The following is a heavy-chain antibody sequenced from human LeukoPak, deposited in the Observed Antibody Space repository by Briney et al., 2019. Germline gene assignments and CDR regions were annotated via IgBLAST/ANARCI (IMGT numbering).Heavy chain of an antibody. Sequence: SVKVSCKASGGTFSSYAISWVRQAPGQGLEWMGRIIPIFCIANYAQKFQGRVTITADKFTSTAYMELSSLRSEDTAVYYCARAGGTERIYYYYGMDVWGQGTTVTVSS. D-gene: IGHD2/OR15-2a*01. J-gene: IGHJ6*02. V-gene: IGHV1-69*04. CDR1: GGTFSSYA. CDR3: ARAGGTERIYYYYGMDV. CDR2: IIPIFCIA.